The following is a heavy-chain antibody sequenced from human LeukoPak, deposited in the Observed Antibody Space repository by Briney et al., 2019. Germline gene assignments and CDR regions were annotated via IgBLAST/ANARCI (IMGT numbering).Heavy chain of an antibody. Sequence: GRSLRPACVPSRLTFTSAWMGCARQAPGEGLEWDGRIKANNDGDTTDLAAPVQGRFAISRDDYRSTVYLQMDSLKTEDTAVYYYTTDFSHFDLSSGYYSYWGVGTLVTVSS. D-gene: IGHD3-3*01. J-gene: IGHJ4*02. V-gene: IGHV3-15*01. CDR2: IKANNDGDTT. CDR3: TTDFSHFDLSSGYYSY. CDR1: RLTFTSAW.